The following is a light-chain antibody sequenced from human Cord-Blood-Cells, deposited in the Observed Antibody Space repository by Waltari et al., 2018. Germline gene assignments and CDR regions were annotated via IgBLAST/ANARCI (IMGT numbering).Light chain of an antibody. CDR3: QQYYSTPYT. CDR2: AAS. CDR1: RGISNS. V-gene: IGKV1-NL1*01. Sequence: IQMTQSPSSLSASVGVRLTITCRASRGISNSLAWYQQKPGKAPKLLLYAASRLESGVPARFSRSGSETDYTLTSSSQQPVDFATYYCQQYYSTPYTFGQGTKLEIK. J-gene: IGKJ2*01.